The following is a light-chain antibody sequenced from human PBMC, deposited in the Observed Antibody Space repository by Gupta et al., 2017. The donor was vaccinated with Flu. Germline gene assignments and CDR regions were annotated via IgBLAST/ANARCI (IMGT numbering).Light chain of an antibody. CDR1: SSDVGSYNL. CDR3: CSYAGSSIFYV. J-gene: IGLJ1*01. Sequence: QSALTQPASVSGSPGQSITISCTGTSSDVGSYNLVSWYQQHPGKAPKLRIYEGSKRPSGVSNRFSGSKSGNTASLTISGLQAEDEADYYCCSYAGSSIFYVFGTGTKVTVL. CDR2: EGS. V-gene: IGLV2-23*01.